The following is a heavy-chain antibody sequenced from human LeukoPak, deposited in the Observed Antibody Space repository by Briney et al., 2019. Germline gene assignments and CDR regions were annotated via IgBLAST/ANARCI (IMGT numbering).Heavy chain of an antibody. Sequence: SETLSLTCTVSGGSISSSSYSWGWIRQPPVKGLEWIGSIYYSGSTYYNPSLKSRVTISVDTSNNQFSLKLSSVTAADTAVYYCASPKSSGSTDFDYWGQGTLVTVSS. V-gene: IGHV4-39*01. CDR3: ASPKSSGSTDFDY. CDR2: IYYSGST. D-gene: IGHD3-22*01. CDR1: GGSISSSSYS. J-gene: IGHJ4*02.